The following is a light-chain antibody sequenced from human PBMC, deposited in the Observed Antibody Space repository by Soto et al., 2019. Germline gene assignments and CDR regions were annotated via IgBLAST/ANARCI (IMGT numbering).Light chain of an antibody. CDR1: QSLTGNS. CDR3: QQYGSSLP. V-gene: IGKV3-20*01. J-gene: IGKJ4*01. Sequence: EIVLTQSPGTLSLSPGEGATLSCRASQSLTGNSLTWYQQKPGQAPRVLIYGASSRATGIPDRFSGSGSGTDFTLTISRLETEDFAVYYFQQYGSSLPFGGGTKVEIK. CDR2: GAS.